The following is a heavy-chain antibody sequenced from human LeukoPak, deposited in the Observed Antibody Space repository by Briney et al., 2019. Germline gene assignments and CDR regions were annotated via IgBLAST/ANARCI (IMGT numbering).Heavy chain of an antibody. CDR3: ACGTTGTTPGDY. J-gene: IGHJ4*02. CDR2: IYSGGST. Sequence: GGSLRLSCAASGFTVSSNYMSWVRQAPGKGLEWVSVIYSGGSTYYSDSVKGRFTISRGNSKNTLYLQMNSLRAEDTAVYYCACGTTGTTPGDYWGQGTLVTVSS. V-gene: IGHV3-53*01. CDR1: GFTVSSNY. D-gene: IGHD1-1*01.